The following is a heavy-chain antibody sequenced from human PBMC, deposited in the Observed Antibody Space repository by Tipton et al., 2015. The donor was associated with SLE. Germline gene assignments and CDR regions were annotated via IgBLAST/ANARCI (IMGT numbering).Heavy chain of an antibody. V-gene: IGHV4-61*02. CDR2: IYTSGST. Sequence: LRLSCTVSGGSISSGSYYWSWIRQPAGKGLEWIGRIYTSGSTNYNPSLKSRVTMSVDTSKNQFSLKLSSVTAADTAVYYCARLRITIFGVVRGAFDIWGQGTMVTVSS. CDR1: GGSISSGSYY. CDR3: ARLRITIFGVVRGAFDI. D-gene: IGHD3-3*01. J-gene: IGHJ3*02.